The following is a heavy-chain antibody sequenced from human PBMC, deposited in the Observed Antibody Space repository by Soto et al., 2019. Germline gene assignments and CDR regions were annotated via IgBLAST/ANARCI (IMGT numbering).Heavy chain of an antibody. CDR2: IYYSGST. CDR1: GGSISSYY. D-gene: IGHD3-3*01. V-gene: IGHV4-59*08. J-gene: IGHJ3*02. Sequence: ETLSLTCTVSGGSISSYYWSWIRQPPGKGLEWIGYIYYSGSTNYNPSLKSRVTISVDTSKNQFSLKLSSVTAADTAVYYCARQVNGAYDFWSGYSSGAFDIWGQGTMVTVSS. CDR3: ARQVNGAYDFWSGYSSGAFDI.